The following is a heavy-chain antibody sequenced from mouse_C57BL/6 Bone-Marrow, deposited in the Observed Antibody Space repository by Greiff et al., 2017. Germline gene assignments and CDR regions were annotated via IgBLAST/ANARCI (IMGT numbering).Heavy chain of an antibody. V-gene: IGHV5-6*01. Sequence: EVKLMESGGDLVKPGGSLKLSCAASGFTFSSYGMSWVRQTPDKRLEWVATISSGGSYTYYPDSVKGRFTISRDNAKNTLYLQMSSLKSEDTAMDYCASSSWAWFAYWGQGTLVTVSA. CDR3: ASSSWAWFAY. CDR1: GFTFSSYG. J-gene: IGHJ3*01. D-gene: IGHD1-1*01. CDR2: ISSGGSYT.